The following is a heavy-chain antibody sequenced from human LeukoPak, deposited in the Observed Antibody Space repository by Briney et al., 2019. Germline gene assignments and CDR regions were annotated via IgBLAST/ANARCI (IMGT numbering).Heavy chain of an antibody. Sequence: PGRSLRLSCAASGFTFDDYAMHWVRQAPGKGLEWVSGISWNSGSIGYADSVKGRFTISRDNAKNSLYLQMNSLRAEDTALYYCAKDMVPYYGSGSYYFDYWGQGTLVTVSS. D-gene: IGHD3-10*01. J-gene: IGHJ4*02. V-gene: IGHV3-9*01. CDR2: ISWNSGSI. CDR1: GFTFDDYA. CDR3: AKDMVPYYGSGSYYFDY.